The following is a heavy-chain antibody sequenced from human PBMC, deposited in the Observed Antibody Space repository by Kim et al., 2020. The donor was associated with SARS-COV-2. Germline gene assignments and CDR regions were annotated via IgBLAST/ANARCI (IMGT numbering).Heavy chain of an antibody. CDR1: GGSMGGYY. CDR3: ARGMFRSVVGSYL. D-gene: IGHD3-10*01. CDR2: IYYSDTT. J-gene: IGHJ5*02. V-gene: IGHV4-59*01. Sequence: SETLSLTCTVSGGSMGGYYFTWIRQPPGKVLEYIGYIYYSDTTKYNPSLKSRVAISVDTSKNQFTLRLNSLTAAYTAVYYCARGMFRSVVGSYLWSQGTLGTVSS.